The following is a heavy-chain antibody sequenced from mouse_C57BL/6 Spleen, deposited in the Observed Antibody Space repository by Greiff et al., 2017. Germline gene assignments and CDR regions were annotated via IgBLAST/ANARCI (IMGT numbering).Heavy chain of an antibody. Sequence: EVKLVESEGGLVQPGSSMKLSCTASGFTFSDYYMAWVRQVPEKGLEWVANINYDGSSTYYLDSLKSRFIISRDNAKNILYLQMSSLKSEDTATYYCARGSYYYGSSRYFDYWGQGTTLTVSS. J-gene: IGHJ2*01. D-gene: IGHD1-1*01. CDR1: GFTFSDYY. CDR3: ARGSYYYGSSRYFDY. V-gene: IGHV5-16*01. CDR2: INYDGSST.